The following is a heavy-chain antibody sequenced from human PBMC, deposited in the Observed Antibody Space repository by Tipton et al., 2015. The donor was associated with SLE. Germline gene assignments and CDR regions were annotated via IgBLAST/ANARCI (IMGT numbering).Heavy chain of an antibody. CDR2: IYYSWST. V-gene: IGHV4-59*12. D-gene: IGHD1-14*01. CDR1: GGSISSYY. Sequence: LTCTVSGGSISSYYWSWIRQPPGKGLEWIGYIYYSWSTYYNPSLKSRVTISVDTSKNQFSLKLSSVTAADTAVYYCARETGGWFDPWGQGTLVTVSS. J-gene: IGHJ5*02. CDR3: ARETGGWFDP.